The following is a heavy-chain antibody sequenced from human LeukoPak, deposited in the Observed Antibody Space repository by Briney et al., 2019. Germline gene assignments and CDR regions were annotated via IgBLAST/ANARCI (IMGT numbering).Heavy chain of an antibody. CDR3: AGGDSSSQADY. J-gene: IGHJ4*02. Sequence: PSETLPLTCTVSGGSISSYYWSWIRQPAGKGLEWIGRIYTSGSTNYNPSLKSRVTISVDKSKNQFSLKLSSVTAADTAVYYCAGGDSSSQADYWGQGTLVTVSS. CDR1: GGSISSYY. V-gene: IGHV4-4*07. CDR2: IYTSGST. D-gene: IGHD6-6*01.